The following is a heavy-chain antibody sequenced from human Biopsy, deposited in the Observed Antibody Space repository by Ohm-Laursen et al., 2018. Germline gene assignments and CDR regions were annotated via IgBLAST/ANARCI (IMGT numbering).Heavy chain of an antibody. V-gene: IGHV3-7*01. CDR2: INQEGSDK. J-gene: IGHJ4*02. D-gene: IGHD6-13*01. CDR3: AREGELVADEYFDY. CDR1: ESTFRSYW. Sequence: SLRLSCSASESTFRSYWMDWVRQAPGKGLEWVAKINQEGSDKYYADSVKGRFTISRDNVKNSLYLETNSLTPEDTAVYHCAREGELVADEYFDYWGQGILVTVSS.